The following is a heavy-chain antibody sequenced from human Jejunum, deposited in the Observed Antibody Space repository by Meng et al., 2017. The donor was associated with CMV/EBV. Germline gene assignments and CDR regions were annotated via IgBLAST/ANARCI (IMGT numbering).Heavy chain of an antibody. V-gene: IGHV3-23*01. Sequence: MGWVRQAPGKGLEWVSGISGNSGSTYYADSVEGRFSISRDNSKNTVYLQMNSLRAEDTAVYYCASRPGAIFGVVIIPNFDYWGQGTLVTVSS. CDR3: ASRPGAIFGVVIIPNFDY. J-gene: IGHJ4*02. D-gene: IGHD3-3*01. CDR2: ISGNSGST.